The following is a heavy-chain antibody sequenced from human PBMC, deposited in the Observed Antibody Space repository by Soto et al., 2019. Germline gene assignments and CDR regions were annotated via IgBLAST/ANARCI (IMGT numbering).Heavy chain of an antibody. CDR2: IYYSGST. D-gene: IGHD2-15*01. V-gene: IGHV4-59*01. CDR1: GGSISSYY. Sequence: SETLSLTCTVSGGSISSYYWSWIRQPPGKGLEWIGYIYYSGSTNYNPSLKSRVTISVDTSKNPFSLKLSSVTAADTAVYYCARQKLGYCSGGSCYPRIYYGMDVWGQGTTVTVSS. J-gene: IGHJ6*02. CDR3: ARQKLGYCSGGSCYPRIYYGMDV.